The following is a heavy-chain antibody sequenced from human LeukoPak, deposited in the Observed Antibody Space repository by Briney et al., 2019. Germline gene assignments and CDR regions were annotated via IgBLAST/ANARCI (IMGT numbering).Heavy chain of an antibody. CDR2: ISYSGTA. D-gene: IGHD4-23*01. Sequence: PSETLSLTCTVSGDSISSSDYCWGWIRQPPGKGLEWIGIISYSGTAYYNPSLKSRVTMSVDTSKSPFALKLSTVTAADTAMYYCARHLSYGGNSAWGYWGQGTLVTVSS. V-gene: IGHV4-39*01. J-gene: IGHJ4*02. CDR1: GDSISSSDYC. CDR3: ARHLSYGGNSAWGY.